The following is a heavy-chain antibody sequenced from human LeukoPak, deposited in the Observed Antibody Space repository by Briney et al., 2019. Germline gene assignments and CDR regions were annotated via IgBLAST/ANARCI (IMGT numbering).Heavy chain of an antibody. CDR2: IYYDGSQK. CDR3: AKDIQLST. J-gene: IGHJ3*01. Sequence: GGSLRLSCAASGFTFSSYGMHWVRQAPGRGLEWVALIYYDGSQKHYSDSVKGRFTISRDNSKNTLSLQMNSLRVEDTAMYFCAKDIQLSTWGLGTMVTVSS. CDR1: GFTFSSYG. V-gene: IGHV3-30*18. D-gene: IGHD5-24*01.